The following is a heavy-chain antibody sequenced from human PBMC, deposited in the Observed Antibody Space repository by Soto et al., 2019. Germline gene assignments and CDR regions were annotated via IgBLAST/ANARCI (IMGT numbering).Heavy chain of an antibody. V-gene: IGHV1-2*02. CDR2: INSNSGGT. CDR1: GYTFTGDY. Sequence: ASVNVSCKASGYTFTGDYMHWVRQAPGQGLEWMGWINSNSGGTNSAQKFQGRVTMTRDTSISTAYMELSRLRSDDTAVYYCARAEGMAPFYSCAMDVWGQGTTVTVSS. CDR3: ARAEGMAPFYSCAMDV. J-gene: IGHJ6*02.